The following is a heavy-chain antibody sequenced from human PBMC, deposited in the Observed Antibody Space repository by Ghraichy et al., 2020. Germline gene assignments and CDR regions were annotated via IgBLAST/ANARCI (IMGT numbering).Heavy chain of an antibody. V-gene: IGHV3-23*01. Sequence: GGSLRLSCAVSGFTFNNYAMSWVRQAPGKGLEWVSSISGSGGGTYYADSVKGRFIISRGNSKNTLYLQMNSLRVEDTAVYYCAKVGKQTSSGWYWYFDLWGRGTLVTVSA. D-gene: IGHD6-25*01. J-gene: IGHJ2*01. CDR1: GFTFNNYA. CDR3: AKVGKQTSSGWYWYFDL. CDR2: ISGSGGGT.